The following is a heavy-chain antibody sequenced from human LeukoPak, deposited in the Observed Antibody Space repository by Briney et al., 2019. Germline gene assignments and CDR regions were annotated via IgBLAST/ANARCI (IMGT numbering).Heavy chain of an antibody. J-gene: IGHJ4*02. CDR2: ISWNSGSI. D-gene: IGHD6-19*01. CDR3: AKGSGYSSGWVDY. Sequence: GRSLRLSCAASGFTFDDYAMHWVRQAPGKGLEWVSGISWNSGSIGYADSVKGRFTISRDNAKNSLYLQMNSLRAEDTALYYCAKGSGYSSGWVDYWGQGTLVTVSS. CDR1: GFTFDDYA. V-gene: IGHV3-9*01.